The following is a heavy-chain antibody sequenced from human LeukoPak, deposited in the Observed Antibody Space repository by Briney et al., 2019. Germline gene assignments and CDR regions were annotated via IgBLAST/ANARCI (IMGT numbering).Heavy chain of an antibody. J-gene: IGHJ4*02. CDR2: IITNYGTT. Sequence: SVKVSCKASGGTFSNYAISWVRQAPGRGLEWMGGIITNYGTTNYAQKYQGRVTITADESTTTVYMELSSLRSEDTAVYYCARPRTYYDFWRGYPPFDYWGQGTLVTVSS. D-gene: IGHD3-3*01. CDR1: GGTFSNYA. CDR3: ARPRTYYDFWRGYPPFDY. V-gene: IGHV1-69*13.